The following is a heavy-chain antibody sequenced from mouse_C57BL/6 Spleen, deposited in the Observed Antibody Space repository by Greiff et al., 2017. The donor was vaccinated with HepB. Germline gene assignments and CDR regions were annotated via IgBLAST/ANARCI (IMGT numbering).Heavy chain of an antibody. Sequence: QVQLQQSGAELARPGASVKLSCKASGYTFTSYGISWVKQRTGQGLEWIGEIYPRSGNTYYNEKFKGKATLTADKSSSTAYMELRSLTSEDSAVYFCAGGDYYGSSSHWYFDVWGTGTTVTVSS. CDR2: IYPRSGNT. CDR1: GYTFTSYG. J-gene: IGHJ1*03. CDR3: AGGDYYGSSSHWYFDV. V-gene: IGHV1-81*01. D-gene: IGHD1-1*01.